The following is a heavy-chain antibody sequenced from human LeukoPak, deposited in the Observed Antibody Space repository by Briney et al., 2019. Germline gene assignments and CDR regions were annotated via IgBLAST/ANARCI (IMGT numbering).Heavy chain of an antibody. D-gene: IGHD4-11*01. V-gene: IGHV4-59*12. CDR2: FHHSGST. CDR1: GGSISSYY. J-gene: IGHJ4*02. CDR3: ARSHTVTTHDY. Sequence: PSETLSLTCTVSGGSISSYYWTWIRQSPGKGLEWIGFFHHSGSTNYNPSLKSRVTISVDTSKNQFSLKLSSVTAADTAVYYCARSHTVTTHDYWGQGTLVTVSS.